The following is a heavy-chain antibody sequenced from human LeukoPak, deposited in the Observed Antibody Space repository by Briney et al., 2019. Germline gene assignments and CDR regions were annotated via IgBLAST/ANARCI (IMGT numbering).Heavy chain of an antibody. J-gene: IGHJ4*02. CDR3: ARDSGGERIQLWYFDY. Sequence: ASVKVSCKASGGTFSSYAISWVRQAPGQGLEWMGRIIPIFGTANYAQKFQGRVTITTDESTGTAYMELSSLRSEDTAVYYCARDSGGERIQLWYFDYWGPGTLVTVSS. CDR1: GGTFSSYA. CDR2: IIPIFGTA. V-gene: IGHV1-69*05. D-gene: IGHD5-18*01.